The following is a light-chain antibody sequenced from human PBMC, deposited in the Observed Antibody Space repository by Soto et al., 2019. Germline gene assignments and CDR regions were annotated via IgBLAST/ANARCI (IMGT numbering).Light chain of an antibody. V-gene: IGLV3-21*02. CDR1: NIGTKT. Sequence: SYELTQAPSVSVAPGQTARMTCGGDNIGTKTVHWYQQRPGQAPVLVVYDDSDRPSGIPERFSGSNSGNTATLTITRVEAGDEADFYCQVWDNRTDHAVFGGGTKVTVL. J-gene: IGLJ2*01. CDR2: DDS. CDR3: QVWDNRTDHAV.